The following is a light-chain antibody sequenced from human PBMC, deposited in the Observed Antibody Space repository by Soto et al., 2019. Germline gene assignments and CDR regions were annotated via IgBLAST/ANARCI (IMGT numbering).Light chain of an antibody. J-gene: IGLJ2*01. V-gene: IGLV1-44*01. Sequence: QSVLTHPPSVSGTPGQKVSISCSGSASNLGGNPVNWYQHLPGAAPKLLIYTNHQRPSGVPDRFSGSKSGTSASLAISGLRSEDEADFYCAAWDDSLNAVVFGGGTQLTVL. CDR2: TNH. CDR1: ASNLGGNP. CDR3: AAWDDSLNAVV.